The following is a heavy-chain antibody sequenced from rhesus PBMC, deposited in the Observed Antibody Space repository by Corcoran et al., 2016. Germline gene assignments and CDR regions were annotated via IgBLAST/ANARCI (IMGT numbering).Heavy chain of an antibody. V-gene: IGHV4-169*01. D-gene: IGHD4-23*01. J-gene: IGHJ4*01. CDR2: IYGSGRST. CDR1: GGSISSGY. CDR3: ARARYSNYADY. Sequence: QLQLQESGPGLVKPSETLSVTCAVSGGSISSGYWRGIRQAPGKGLEWIGYIYGSGRSTNYNPALKSRVTLSVDTSKNQFSLKLSSVTAADTAVYYCARARYSNYADYWGQGVLVTVSS.